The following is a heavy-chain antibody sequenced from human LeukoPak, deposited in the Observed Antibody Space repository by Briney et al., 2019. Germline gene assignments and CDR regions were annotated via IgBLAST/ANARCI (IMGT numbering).Heavy chain of an antibody. CDR3: AKDTRGYSYGHDAFDI. CDR1: GFTFSSYG. Sequence: GGSLRLSCAASGFTFSSYGMHWVRQAPGKGLEWVAVISYDGSNKYYADSVKGRFTISRDNSKNTLYLQMNSLRAEDTAVYCCAKDTRGYSYGHDAFDIWGQGTMVTVSS. CDR2: ISYDGSNK. V-gene: IGHV3-30*18. J-gene: IGHJ3*02. D-gene: IGHD5-18*01.